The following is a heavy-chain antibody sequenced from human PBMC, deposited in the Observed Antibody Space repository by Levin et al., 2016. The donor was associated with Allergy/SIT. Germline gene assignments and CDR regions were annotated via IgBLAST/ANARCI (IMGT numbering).Heavy chain of an antibody. D-gene: IGHD3-22*01. V-gene: IGHV3-66*01. J-gene: IGHJ4*02. CDR1: GFTVSSNY. Sequence: GGSLRLSCAASGFTVSSNYMSWVRQAPGKGLEWVSVIYSGGSTYYADSVKGRFTISRDNSKNTLYLQMNSLRAEDTAVYYCARDSDYYDSSGYLDYWGQGTLVTVSS. CDR3: ARDSDYYDSSGYLDY. CDR2: IYSGGST.